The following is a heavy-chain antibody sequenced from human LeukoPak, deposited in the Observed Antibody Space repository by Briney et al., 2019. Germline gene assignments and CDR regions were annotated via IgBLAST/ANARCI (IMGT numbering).Heavy chain of an antibody. CDR1: GGSISSYY. CDR2: IYYSGST. J-gene: IGHJ4*02. Sequence: SETLSLTCTVSGGSISSYYWSWIRQPPGKGLEWIGSIYYSGSTYYNPSLKSRVTISVDTSKNQFSLKLSSVTAADTAVYYCARYQGRFDYWGQGTLVTVSS. V-gene: IGHV4-59*05. D-gene: IGHD2-15*01. CDR3: ARYQGRFDY.